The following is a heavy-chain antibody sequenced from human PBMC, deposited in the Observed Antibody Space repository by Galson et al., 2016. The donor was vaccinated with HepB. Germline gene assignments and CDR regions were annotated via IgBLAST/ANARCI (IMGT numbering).Heavy chain of an antibody. D-gene: IGHD5-18*01. V-gene: IGHV3-48*02. CDR1: GSSFRTYS. J-gene: IGHJ6*02. CDR3: ATDSRPDV. Sequence: SLRLSCAASGSSFRTYSMNWVRQAPGKGLEWISYISWTSGTIYYAGSVKGRFTISRDNAKDSLYLQMNALRDEDTAVYYCATDSRPDVWGQGTMVTVSS. CDR2: ISWTSGTI.